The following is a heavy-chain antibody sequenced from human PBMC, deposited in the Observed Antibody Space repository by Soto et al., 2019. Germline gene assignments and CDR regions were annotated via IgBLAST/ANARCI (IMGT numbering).Heavy chain of an antibody. V-gene: IGHV1-69*13. Sequence: EASVKVSCKASGGTFSSYAISWVRQAPGQGLEWMGGIIPIFGTANYAQKFQGRVTITADESTSTAYMELSSLRSEDAAVYYCAQCSSTSCYVADYYGMDVWGQGTTVTVSS. CDR3: AQCSSTSCYVADYYGMDV. CDR1: GGTFSSYA. J-gene: IGHJ6*02. D-gene: IGHD2-2*01. CDR2: IIPIFGTA.